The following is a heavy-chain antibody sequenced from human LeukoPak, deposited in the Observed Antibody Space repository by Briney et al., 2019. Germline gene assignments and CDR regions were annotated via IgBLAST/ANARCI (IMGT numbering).Heavy chain of an antibody. CDR2: INHSGST. D-gene: IGHD3-22*01. CDR1: GGSFSGYY. Sequence: SETLSLTCAVYGGSFSGYYWSWIRQSSGKGLEWIGEINHSGSTNYNPSLKSRVTISVDTSKNQFSLKLSSVTAADTAVYYCARRLGYYYDSSGYYYWGQGTLVTVSS. J-gene: IGHJ4*02. CDR3: ARRLGYYYDSSGYYY. V-gene: IGHV4-34*01.